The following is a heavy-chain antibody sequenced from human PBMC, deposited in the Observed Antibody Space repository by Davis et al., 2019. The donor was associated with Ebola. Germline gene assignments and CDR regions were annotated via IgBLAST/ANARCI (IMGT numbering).Heavy chain of an antibody. CDR2: IWYDGSNK. Sequence: GESLKISCAASGFTFSSYGMHWVRQAPGKGLEWVAVIWYDGSNKYYADSVKGRFTISRDNAKNSLYLQMNSLRAEDTAVYYCARASNDFWSGYPYYFDYWGQGTLVTVSS. D-gene: IGHD3-3*01. CDR3: ARASNDFWSGYPYYFDY. J-gene: IGHJ4*02. V-gene: IGHV3-33*01. CDR1: GFTFSSYG.